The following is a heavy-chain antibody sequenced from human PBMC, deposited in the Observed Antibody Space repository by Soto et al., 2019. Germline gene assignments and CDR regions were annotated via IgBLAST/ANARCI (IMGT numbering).Heavy chain of an antibody. V-gene: IGHV4-61*01. CDR1: GGSVNTAPYH. Sequence: KPSETLSLTCTVSGGSVNTAPYHWSWIRQSPRNGLEWIGNIYYTGSTNYNPSFESRVAISLDTSNNQFSLRLTSLTAADTAVYLCARDHHSYYDTSGYYPYFDFWGQGIPVTVSS. D-gene: IGHD3-22*01. CDR2: IYYTGST. CDR3: ARDHHSYYDTSGYYPYFDF. J-gene: IGHJ4*02.